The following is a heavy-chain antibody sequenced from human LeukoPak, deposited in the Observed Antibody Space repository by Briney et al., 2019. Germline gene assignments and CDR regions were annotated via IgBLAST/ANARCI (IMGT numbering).Heavy chain of an antibody. J-gene: IGHJ4*02. D-gene: IGHD6-13*01. CDR2: TYYRSKWYN. Sequence: SQTLSLTCAISGDSVSSNSAAWNWIRQSPSRGLEWLGRTYYRSKWYNDYAVSVKSRITINPDTSKNQFSLQLNSVTPEDTAVYYCARGLWIAAAGTGEYFDYWGQGTLVTVSS. CDR3: ARGLWIAAAGTGEYFDY. CDR1: GDSVSSNSAA. V-gene: IGHV6-1*01.